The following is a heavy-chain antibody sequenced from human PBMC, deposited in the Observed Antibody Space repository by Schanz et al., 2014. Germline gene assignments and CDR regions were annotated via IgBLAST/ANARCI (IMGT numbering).Heavy chain of an antibody. D-gene: IGHD3-22*01. Sequence: ESGGGVVQPGTSLILSCSVSGFSLNTYGIHWFRQPAGKGLEWVAVIWNNGVTKYYADSVRGRFTISRDNSKNTLYLQMNSLRAEDTAVYYCAKDPSHGDYDYYFDYWGQGTLVTVSS. V-gene: IGHV3-33*06. CDR3: AKDPSHGDYDYYFDY. J-gene: IGHJ4*02. CDR1: GFSLNTYG. CDR2: IWNNGVTK.